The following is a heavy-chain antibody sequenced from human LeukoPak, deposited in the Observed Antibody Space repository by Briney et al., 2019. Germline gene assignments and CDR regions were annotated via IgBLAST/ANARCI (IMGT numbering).Heavy chain of an antibody. D-gene: IGHD2-21*02. CDR2: ISGSGGST. Sequence: GGSLRLSCAASRFTFRNYGMHWVRQAPGKGLEWVSAISGSGGSTYYADSVKGRFTISRDNSKNTLYLQMNSLRAEDTAVYYCAKGIVVVTAGPLDYWGQGTLVTVSS. CDR3: AKGIVVVTAGPLDY. V-gene: IGHV3-23*01. CDR1: RFTFRNYG. J-gene: IGHJ4*02.